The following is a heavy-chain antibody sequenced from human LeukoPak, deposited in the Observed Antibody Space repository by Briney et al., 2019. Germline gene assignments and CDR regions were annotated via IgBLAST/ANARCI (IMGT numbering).Heavy chain of an antibody. Sequence: ASVKVSCKASGYTFASHGISWMRRAPGHGLEWMGWIGPYTGNTNYAQKFQGRVTMTTDTSTNTAYMDLRSLRSDDTAVYYCARSPGVSRFIWYFDLWGRGTLVTVSS. V-gene: IGHV1-18*04. CDR3: ARSPGVSRFIWYFDL. D-gene: IGHD7-27*01. CDR1: GYTFASHG. J-gene: IGHJ2*01. CDR2: IGPYTGNT.